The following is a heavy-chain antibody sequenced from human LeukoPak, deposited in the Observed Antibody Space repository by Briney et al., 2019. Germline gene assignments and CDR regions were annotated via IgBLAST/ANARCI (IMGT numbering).Heavy chain of an antibody. Sequence: SETLSLTCTVSGGSISSYYWSWIRQPPGKGLEWIGYIYYSGSTNYNPSLKSRVTISVDTSKNQFSLKLSSVTAADTAVYYCASRGGWGWFDPWGQGTLVTVSS. CDR3: ASRGGWGWFDP. CDR1: GGSISSYY. CDR2: IYYSGST. D-gene: IGHD6-19*01. V-gene: IGHV4-59*01. J-gene: IGHJ5*02.